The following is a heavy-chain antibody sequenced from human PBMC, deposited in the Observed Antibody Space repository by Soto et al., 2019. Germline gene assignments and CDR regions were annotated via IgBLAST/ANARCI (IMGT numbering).Heavy chain of an antibody. CDR1: GYTFTSYG. D-gene: IGHD6-13*01. V-gene: IGHV1-18*01. J-gene: IGHJ4*02. Sequence: ASVKVSCKASGYTFTSYGISWVRQAPGQGLEWMGWISAYNGNTNYAQKLQGRVTMTTDTSTSTAYMELRSLRSDDTAVYYCARMPPMIAAAGNLAYWGQGTLVTVSS. CDR2: ISAYNGNT. CDR3: ARMPPMIAAAGNLAY.